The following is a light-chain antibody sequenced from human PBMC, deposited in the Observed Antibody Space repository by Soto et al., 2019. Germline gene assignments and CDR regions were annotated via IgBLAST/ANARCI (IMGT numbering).Light chain of an antibody. V-gene: IGKV1-6*01. CDR3: LLDFRYFWA. CDR1: QAIRTA. CDR2: AAS. J-gene: IGKJ1*01. Sequence: AIQLTQSPSSLSASVGDRVTITGRASQAIRTALGWYQQKPGKVPKLLIYAASTLQSGVPSRFSGSGSGTDFTLTLSSLQPEDFATYYCLLDFRYFWAFGKGNKVDI.